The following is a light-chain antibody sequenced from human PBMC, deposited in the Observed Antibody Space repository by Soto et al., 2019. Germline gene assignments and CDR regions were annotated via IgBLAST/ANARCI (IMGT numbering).Light chain of an antibody. V-gene: IGKV1-6*01. CDR3: LQDYNYPRT. J-gene: IGKJ1*01. CDR1: QSIRSY. Sequence: IRLTQSPSSLSASLGDKVTITSRASQSIRSYLNWVQQKPGKAPKLLIYAASSLQSGVPSRFSGSGSGTDFTLTISSLQPEDFATYYCLQDYNYPRTFGQGTKVDI. CDR2: AAS.